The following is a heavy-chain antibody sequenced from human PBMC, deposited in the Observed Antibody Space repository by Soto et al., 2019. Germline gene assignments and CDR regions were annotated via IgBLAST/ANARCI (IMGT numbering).Heavy chain of an antibody. CDR1: GGPIRSYC. J-gene: IGHJ6*02. CDR2: IYDSGNT. CDR3: ARGGGRYYYESSGHSNHAMDV. Sequence: SETLSLTCTVSGGPIRSYCWSRVRQPPGKGLEWIGYIYDSGNTDYNPSLKSRVTISVDTSKNQFSLKLSSVTTADTAVYYCARGGGRYYYESSGHSNHAMDVWGQGTTVTVSS. D-gene: IGHD3-22*01. V-gene: IGHV4-59*01.